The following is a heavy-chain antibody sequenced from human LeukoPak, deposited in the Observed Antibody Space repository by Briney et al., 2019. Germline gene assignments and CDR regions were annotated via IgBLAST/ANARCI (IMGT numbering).Heavy chain of an antibody. D-gene: IGHD2-2*01. V-gene: IGHV3-23*01. CDR2: ISGSGDRT. Sequence: GGSLRLSCAASGFIFNDYAMSWVRQARGKGLEWVSGISGSGDRTDYADSVKGRFSISRDNSKNTLYLQMNSLRAEDTAVYYCAKTGYREVPAAEYYFDYWGQGTLVTVSS. J-gene: IGHJ4*02. CDR1: GFIFNDYA. CDR3: AKTGYREVPAAEYYFDY.